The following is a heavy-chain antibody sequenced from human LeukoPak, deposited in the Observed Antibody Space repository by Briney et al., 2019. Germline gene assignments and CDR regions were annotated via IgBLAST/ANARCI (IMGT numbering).Heavy chain of an antibody. V-gene: IGHV4-4*02. CDR2: IYHSGRT. CDR1: GGSISSSNW. D-gene: IGHD3-3*01. Sequence: SGTLSLTCAVSGGSISSSNWWSWVRQPPGKGLEWIGEIYHSGRTNYNPSLKSRVTILLDKSRNQFSLKLSSVTAADTAVYYCPRLSLKVLEWSPTKGKETHYFDYWGQGTLVTVSS. J-gene: IGHJ4*02. CDR3: PRLSLKVLEWSPTKGKETHYFDY.